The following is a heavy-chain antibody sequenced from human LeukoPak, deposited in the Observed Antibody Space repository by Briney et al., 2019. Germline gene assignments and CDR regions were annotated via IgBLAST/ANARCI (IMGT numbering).Heavy chain of an antibody. CDR3: VRGISSSGY. CDR2: IYYSGST. CDR1: GGSISSYY. J-gene: IGHJ4*02. Sequence: SETLSLTCTVSGGSISSYYWSWIRQPPGKGLEWIGYIYYSGSTNYNPSLKSRVTISVDTSKNQFSLKLSSETAADTAVYYCVRGISSSGYWGQGTLVTVSS. V-gene: IGHV4-59*01. D-gene: IGHD6-6*01.